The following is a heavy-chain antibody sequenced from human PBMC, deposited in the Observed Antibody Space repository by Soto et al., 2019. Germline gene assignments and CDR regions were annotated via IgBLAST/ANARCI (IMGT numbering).Heavy chain of an antibody. J-gene: IGHJ4*02. CDR1: GGSISSSSYY. D-gene: IGHD2-15*01. CDR2: IYYSGST. CDR3: AGHDGVRVVVVAATIGGAFDY. Sequence: PSETLSLTCTVSGGSISSSSYYWGWIRQPPGKGLEWIGSIYYSGSTYYNPSLKSRVTISVDTSKNQFSLKLSSVTAADTAVYYCAGHDGVRVVVVAATIGGAFDYWGQGTLVTVSS. V-gene: IGHV4-39*01.